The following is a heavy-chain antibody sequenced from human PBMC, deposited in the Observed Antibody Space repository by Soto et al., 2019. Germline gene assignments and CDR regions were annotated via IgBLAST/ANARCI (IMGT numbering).Heavy chain of an antibody. CDR2: ISSNGGST. V-gene: IGHV3-64D*08. Sequence: GGSLRLSCSASGFTFSSYAMHWVRQAPGKGLEYVSAISSNGGSTYYADSVKGRFTISRDNSKNTLYLQMSSLRAEDTAVYYCVNWGPGMEPDFWSGPYYMDVWGKGTTVTVSS. CDR3: VNWGPGMEPDFWSGPYYMDV. D-gene: IGHD3-3*01. CDR1: GFTFSSYA. J-gene: IGHJ6*03.